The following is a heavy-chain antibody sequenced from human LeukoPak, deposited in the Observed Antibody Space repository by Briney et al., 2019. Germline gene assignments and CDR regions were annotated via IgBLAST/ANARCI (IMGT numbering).Heavy chain of an antibody. CDR3: AAVYYDFWSEGFDT. CDR2: INHSGST. Sequence: SETLSLTCAVYGGSFSGYYWSWIRQPPGKGLEWIGEINHSGSTNYNPSLKSRVTISVDTSKNQFSLKLSSVTAADTAVYYCAAVYYDFWSEGFDTWGQGTMVTVSS. D-gene: IGHD3-3*01. CDR1: GGSFSGYY. V-gene: IGHV4-34*01. J-gene: IGHJ3*02.